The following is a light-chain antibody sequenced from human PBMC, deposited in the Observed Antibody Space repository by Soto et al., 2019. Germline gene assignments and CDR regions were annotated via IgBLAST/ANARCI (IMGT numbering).Light chain of an antibody. J-gene: IGKJ1*01. CDR2: GAS. Sequence: EIVLTQSPGTLSLSPGERATLSCRASQSVTTNFLAWYQQKPGQAPRLLISGASSRATGIPDRFSGSGSGKDFTLTISRLGPEDFAVYYCQQCDGSLWTFGQGTKVELK. CDR3: QQCDGSLWT. V-gene: IGKV3-20*01. CDR1: QSVTTNF.